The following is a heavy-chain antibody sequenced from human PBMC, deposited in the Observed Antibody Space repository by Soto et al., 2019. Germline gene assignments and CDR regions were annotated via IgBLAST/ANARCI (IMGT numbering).Heavy chain of an antibody. CDR1: GFTFRSNA. CDR2: VSIGGST. CDR3: AKRRGAGGHFDY. D-gene: IGHD2-15*01. Sequence: DVQLLESGGGLVKLRGSLRLPCAASGFTFRSNALGWVRQGPGKGLEGVAVVSIGGSTHYADSVRGRFTISRDNSKNTLSLQMNSLTAEDTAVYFCAKRRGAGGHFDYWGQGALVTVSS. J-gene: IGHJ4*02. V-gene: IGHV3-23*01.